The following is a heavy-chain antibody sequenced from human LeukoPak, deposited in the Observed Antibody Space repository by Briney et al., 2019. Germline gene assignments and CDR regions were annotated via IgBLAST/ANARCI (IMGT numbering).Heavy chain of an antibody. CDR2: ISSSSNTI. J-gene: IGHJ3*02. CDR3: ARGAKTILVGHRRDAFDI. V-gene: IGHV3-48*01. CDR1: GFTFSSYS. D-gene: IGHD3-3*01. Sequence: GGSLRLSCEASGFTFSSYSMNWVRQAPGKGLEWVSYISSSSNTIYYADSVKGRFTISRDNSKNTLYLQMNSLRADDTAVYYCARGAKTILVGHRRDAFDIRGQGTMVTVSS.